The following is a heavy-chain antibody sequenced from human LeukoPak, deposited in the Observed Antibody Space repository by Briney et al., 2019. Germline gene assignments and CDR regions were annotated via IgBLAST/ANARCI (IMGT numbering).Heavy chain of an antibody. CDR3: ARDWAGGSGRFDY. D-gene: IGHD1-26*01. CDR1: GGTFSSYA. CDR2: IIPILGIA. J-gene: IGHJ4*02. V-gene: IGHV1-69*04. Sequence: SVKVSCKATGGTFSSYAISWVRQAPGQGLEWMGRIIPILGIANYAQKFQGRVTITADKSTSTAYMEMSSLRSEDTAVYYWARDWAGGSGRFDYWGQGTLVTVSS.